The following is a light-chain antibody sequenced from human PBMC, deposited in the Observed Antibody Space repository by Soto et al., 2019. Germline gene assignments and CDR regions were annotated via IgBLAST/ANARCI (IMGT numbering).Light chain of an antibody. V-gene: IGLV2-8*01. CDR1: SGDVGGYIF. CDR2: DVN. Sequence: QSVLAQAPCASGSPGQSVTISCAGTSGDVGGYIFVSWYQQHPGKVPKLIIYDVNKRPSGVPGRFSGSKYGNTASLTVSGLQAEDEGDYSCVSFAGGSYVFGTGTKVTVL. CDR3: VSFAGGSYV. J-gene: IGLJ1*01.